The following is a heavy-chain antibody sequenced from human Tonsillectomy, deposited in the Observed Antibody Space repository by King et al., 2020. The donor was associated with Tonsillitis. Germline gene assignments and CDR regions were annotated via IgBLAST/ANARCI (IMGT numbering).Heavy chain of an antibody. V-gene: IGHV5-51*01. CDR3: ARLEFTSSWYGPVWFDP. D-gene: IGHD3-10*01. J-gene: IGHJ5*02. CDR1: GYSFTDYW. Sequence: QLVQSGAEVKKPEESLKISCKASGYSFTDYWIGWVRQMPGKGLDWMGVIYLGDSDTRYSPTFQGQVTISAAMSISTAYLQWSSLKASDTAMYYCARLEFTSSWYGPVWFDPWGQGTLVTVSS. CDR2: IYLGDSDT.